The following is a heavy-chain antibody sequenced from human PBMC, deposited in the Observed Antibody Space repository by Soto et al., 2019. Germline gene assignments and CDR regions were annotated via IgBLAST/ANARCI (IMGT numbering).Heavy chain of an antibody. J-gene: IGHJ6*02. D-gene: IGHD4-4*01. V-gene: IGHV3-30*18. CDR1: GFTFSNYG. CDR3: AKGSSQGNPGYGMDV. Sequence: QAQLVESGGGVVQPGRSLRLSCAASGFTFSNYGMHWVRQAPGKGLEWVAVISYGGSDKYSADSVKGRFTISRDNSNSTLYLQMNSMRPEDTAVYYCAKGSSQGNPGYGMDVWGRGTTVTVSS. CDR2: ISYGGSDK.